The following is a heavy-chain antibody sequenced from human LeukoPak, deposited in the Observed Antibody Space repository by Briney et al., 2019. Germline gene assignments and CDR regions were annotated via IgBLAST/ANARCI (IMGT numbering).Heavy chain of an antibody. J-gene: IGHJ4*02. Sequence: GGSLRLSCAGSGFTFSSYAMHWVRQAPGKGLEWVAVISYDGSNKYYADSVKGRFTISRDNSKNTLYLQMNSLRAEDTAVYYCARAGIAAAGPTDYWGQGTLVTVSS. D-gene: IGHD6-13*01. CDR1: GFTFSSYA. V-gene: IGHV3-30*04. CDR3: ARAGIAAAGPTDY. CDR2: ISYDGSNK.